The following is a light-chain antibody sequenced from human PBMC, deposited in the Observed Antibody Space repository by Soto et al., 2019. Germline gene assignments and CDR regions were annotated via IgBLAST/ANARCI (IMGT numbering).Light chain of an antibody. Sequence: DIQMTQSPSSLSASVGDRVTITCRARQSISRYLNWYQQKPGKAPKLLIYAAYILQSGVTSRFSRSGSGTDFTLTISSLQPEDFATYYCQQSYSTPLYTFGQGTKLEIK. J-gene: IGKJ2*01. CDR1: QSISRY. CDR3: QQSYSTPLYT. V-gene: IGKV1-39*01. CDR2: AAY.